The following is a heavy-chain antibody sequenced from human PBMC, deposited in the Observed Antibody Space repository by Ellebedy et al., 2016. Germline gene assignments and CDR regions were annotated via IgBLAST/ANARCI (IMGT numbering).Heavy chain of an antibody. J-gene: IGHJ4*02. CDR3: AKDLFYDYGDYDY. Sequence: LSLTCAASGFTFSSYAMSWVRQAPGKGLEWVSAISGSGGSTYYADSVKGRFTISRDNSKNTLYLQMNSLRAEDTAVYYCAKDLFYDYGDYDYWGQGTLVTVSS. CDR2: ISGSGGST. V-gene: IGHV3-23*01. D-gene: IGHD4-17*01. CDR1: GFTFSSYA.